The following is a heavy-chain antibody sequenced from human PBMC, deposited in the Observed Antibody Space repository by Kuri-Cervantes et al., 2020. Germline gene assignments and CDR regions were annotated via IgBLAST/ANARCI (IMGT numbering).Heavy chain of an antibody. CDR3: ARQMATKSDGAFDI. D-gene: IGHD5-24*01. J-gene: IGHJ3*02. Sequence: SETLSLTCAASGFTFSSYGMHWVRQAPGKGLEWVGSIYYSGSTYYNPSLKSRVTISVDTSKNQFSLKLSSVTAADTAVYYCARQMATKSDGAFDIWGQGTMVTVSS. CDR1: GFTFSSYG. CDR2: IYYSGST. V-gene: IGHV4-39*01.